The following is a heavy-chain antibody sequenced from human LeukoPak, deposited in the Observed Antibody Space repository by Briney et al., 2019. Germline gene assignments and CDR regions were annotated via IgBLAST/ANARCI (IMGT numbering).Heavy chain of an antibody. J-gene: IGHJ6*03. V-gene: IGHV3-74*01. CDR2: INSDGSST. CDR1: GFTFSSYA. Sequence: GRSLRLSCAASGFTFSSYAMHWVRQAPGKGLVWVSRINSDGSSTSYADSVKGRFTISRDNAKNTLYLQMNSLRSKDTAVYYCARASSGSSYYYMDVWGKGTTVTVSS. CDR3: ARASSGSSYYYMDV. D-gene: IGHD3-22*01.